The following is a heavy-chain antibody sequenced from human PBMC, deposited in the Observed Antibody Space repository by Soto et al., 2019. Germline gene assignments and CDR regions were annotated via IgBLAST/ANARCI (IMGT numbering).Heavy chain of an antibody. CDR2: ISDNGGTT. Sequence: GGSLRLSCAASGFTFSRYAMSWVRQAPGKGLEWVPVISDNGGTTYYADSVKGRFTISRDNSNSTVYLQMNSVRADDTAIYYCAQLRGYDGGAFDFWGPGTLVTV. CDR1: GFTFSRYA. V-gene: IGHV3-23*01. J-gene: IGHJ4*02. CDR3: AQLRGYDGGAFDF. D-gene: IGHD3-16*01.